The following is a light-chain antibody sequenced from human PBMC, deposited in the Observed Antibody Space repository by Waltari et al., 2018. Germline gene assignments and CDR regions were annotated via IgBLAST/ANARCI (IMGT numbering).Light chain of an antibody. V-gene: IGLV3-21*02. Sequence: SYVLTQPPSVSVAPGQPATITCTGDNTDPSRLHWYPQKPGRAPVVVISHDTGRPAGIPQRFSGVHSWNTVTLTITRVEAGDEADYFCQVWDTGHDYVVFGGGTKLTVL. J-gene: IGLJ3*02. CDR3: QVWDTGHDYVV. CDR2: HDT. CDR1: NTDPSR.